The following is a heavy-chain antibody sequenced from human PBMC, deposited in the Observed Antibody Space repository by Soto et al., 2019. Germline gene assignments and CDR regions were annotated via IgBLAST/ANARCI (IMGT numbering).Heavy chain of an antibody. Sequence: EVQLLESGGGLVQPGGSLRLSCAASGFTFSNYAMSWVRQAPGKGLEWVSAINNGGDTYYADSVKGRFTISRDNSKNMLSLQMTSLRAEDTAVYYCAKEGKEAAFDLWGQGTMVTVSS. V-gene: IGHV3-23*01. CDR1: GFTFSNYA. CDR3: AKEGKEAAFDL. CDR2: INNGGDT. J-gene: IGHJ3*01.